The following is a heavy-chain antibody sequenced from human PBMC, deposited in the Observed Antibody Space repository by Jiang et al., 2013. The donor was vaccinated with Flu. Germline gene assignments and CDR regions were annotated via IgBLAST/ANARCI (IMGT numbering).Heavy chain of an antibody. Sequence: SGAEVKKPGSSVKVSCKSSGGTFSSYAITWVRQAPGQGLEWMGRIFPFLGITNYAQKFEGRLTISADASTNTAYMELSSLKSEDTAVYYCARDSSSEAYPLLLYYFDLWGRGTLVTVSS. D-gene: IGHD1-26*01. CDR3: ARDSSSEAYPLLLYYFDL. J-gene: IGHJ2*01. CDR1: GGTFSSYA. V-gene: IGHV1-69*04. CDR2: IFPFLGIT.